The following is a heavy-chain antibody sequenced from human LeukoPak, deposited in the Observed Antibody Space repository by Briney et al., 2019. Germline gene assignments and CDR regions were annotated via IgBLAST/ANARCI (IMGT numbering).Heavy chain of an antibody. J-gene: IGHJ6*02. CDR1: GSTFSSYA. Sequence: SVKVSCKASGSTFSSYAISWVRQAPGQGLEWMGGIIPIFGTANYAQKFQGRVTITADESTSTAYMELSSLRSEDTAVYYCARTYSSSWYGWPTPYYGMDVWGQGTTVTVSS. CDR3: ARTYSSSWYGWPTPYYGMDV. CDR2: IIPIFGTA. V-gene: IGHV1-69*13. D-gene: IGHD6-13*01.